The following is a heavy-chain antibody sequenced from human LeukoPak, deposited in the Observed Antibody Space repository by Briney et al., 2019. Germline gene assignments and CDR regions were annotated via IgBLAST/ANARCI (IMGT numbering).Heavy chain of an antibody. D-gene: IGHD1-1*01. V-gene: IGHV3-23*01. CDR2: ISGSGVGT. J-gene: IGHJ4*02. Sequence: PGGTLRLSCAASGFTFANCAMSWVRQAPGVGVEWVSAISGSGVGTNYADSVKGRFTISRDNSKNTLYLQMNGLSPEDTAVYYCAKNGRDDLDKYFFDFWGQGTLVTVSS. CDR1: GFTFANCA. CDR3: AKNGRDDLDKYFFDF.